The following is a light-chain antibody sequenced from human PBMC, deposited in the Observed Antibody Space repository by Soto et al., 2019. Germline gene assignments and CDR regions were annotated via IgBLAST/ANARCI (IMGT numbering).Light chain of an antibody. Sequence: QSALTQPASVSGSPGQSITISCTGTSSDVGGYNFVSWYQQHPGKAPKLMIYDVSNRPSGVSYRFSGFKSGNTASLTISGLQPEDEADYYCSSYTRGATDVFGTGTKVTVL. CDR3: SSYTRGATDV. J-gene: IGLJ1*01. CDR1: SSDVGGYNF. CDR2: DVS. V-gene: IGLV2-14*03.